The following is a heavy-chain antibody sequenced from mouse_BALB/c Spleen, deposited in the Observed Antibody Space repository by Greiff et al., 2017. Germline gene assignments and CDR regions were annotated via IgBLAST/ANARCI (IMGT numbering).Heavy chain of an antibody. Sequence: EVQLVESGPSLVKPSQTLSLTCSVTGDSITSGYWNWIRKFPGNKLEYMGYISCSGSTYYNPSLKSRISITRDTSKNQYYLQLNSVTTEDTATYYCARYYYGSSYFDYWGQGTTLTVSS. CDR3: ARYYYGSSYFDY. J-gene: IGHJ2*01. CDR1: GDSITSGY. V-gene: IGHV3-8*02. CDR2: ISCSGST. D-gene: IGHD1-1*01.